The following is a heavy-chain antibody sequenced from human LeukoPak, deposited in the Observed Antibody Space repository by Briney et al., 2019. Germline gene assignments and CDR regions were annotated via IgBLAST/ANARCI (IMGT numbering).Heavy chain of an antibody. CDR3: ARDRTMATITPLDY. D-gene: IGHD5-12*01. Sequence: GGSLRLSCAASGFTFSSYGTHWVRQAPGKGLEWVAVIWYDGSNKYYADSVKGRFTISRDNSKNTLYLQMNSLRAEDTAVYYCARDRTMATITPLDYWGQGTLVTVSS. V-gene: IGHV3-33*01. CDR1: GFTFSSYG. J-gene: IGHJ4*02. CDR2: IWYDGSNK.